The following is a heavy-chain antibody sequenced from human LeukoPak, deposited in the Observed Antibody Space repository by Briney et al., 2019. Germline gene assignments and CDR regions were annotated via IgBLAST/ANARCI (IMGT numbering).Heavy chain of an antibody. CDR2: INPNSGGT. V-gene: IGHV1-2*02. D-gene: IGHD1-26*01. Sequence: EASVKVSCKASGYTFTGYYMHWVRQAPGQGLEWMGWINPNSGGTNYAQKFQGRVTMTRDTSISTAYMELSSLRSDDTAVYYCARDRGREVGSLGYWGQGTLVTVSS. CDR1: GYTFTGYY. J-gene: IGHJ4*02. CDR3: ARDRGREVGSLGY.